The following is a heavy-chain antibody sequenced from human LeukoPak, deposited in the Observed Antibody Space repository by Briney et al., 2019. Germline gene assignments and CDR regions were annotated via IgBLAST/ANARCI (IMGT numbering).Heavy chain of an antibody. CDR3: ARHRGSGYPYFDY. V-gene: IGHV4-59*01. J-gene: IGHJ4*02. CDR2: IYYSGST. Sequence: PSETLSLTCTVSGGSINNYYWSWIRQPPGKGLGWIGYIYYSGSTNYNPSLKSRLTISVDTSKNQFALKVSSLTAADTAVYYCARHRGSGYPYFDYWGQGTLVTVSS. CDR1: GGSINNYY. D-gene: IGHD3-22*01.